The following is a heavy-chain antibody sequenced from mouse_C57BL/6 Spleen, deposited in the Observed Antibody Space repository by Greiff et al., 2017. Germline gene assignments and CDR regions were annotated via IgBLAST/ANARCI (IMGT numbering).Heavy chain of an antibody. J-gene: IGHJ1*03. D-gene: IGHD1-1*01. CDR1: GFTFTDYY. Sequence: EVHLVESGGGLVQPGGSLSLSCAASGFTFTDYYMSWVRQPPGKALEWLGFIRNKANGYTTEYSASVKGRFTISRDNSQSILYLQMHALRAEDSATYYCARSHDYGSSRYWYVDGWGTGTTVTVSS. V-gene: IGHV7-3*01. CDR2: IRNKANGYTT. CDR3: ARSHDYGSSRYWYVDG.